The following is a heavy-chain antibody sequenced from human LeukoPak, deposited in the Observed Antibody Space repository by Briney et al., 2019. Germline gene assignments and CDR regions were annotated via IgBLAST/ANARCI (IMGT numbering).Heavy chain of an antibody. D-gene: IGHD5-18*01. V-gene: IGHV4-39*01. CDR3: ARHRYTYGSPGY. CDR1: GGSISSDTYY. J-gene: IGHJ4*02. Sequence: SETLSLTCTVSGGSISSDTYYWGWIRQPPGKGLEWIASIYYSGNTYYSPSLKSRVTISVDTSKNQFSLKLSSVTAADTAIYYCARHRYTYGSPGYWGQGTLVTVSS. CDR2: IYYSGNT.